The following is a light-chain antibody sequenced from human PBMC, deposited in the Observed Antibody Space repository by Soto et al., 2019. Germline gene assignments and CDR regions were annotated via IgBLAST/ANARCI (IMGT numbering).Light chain of an antibody. CDR2: AAS. CDR3: QQSYSTPPVT. CDR1: QSISSD. V-gene: IGKV1-39*01. J-gene: IGKJ5*01. Sequence: DIQMTQSPSSLSASVGDRVTITCRASQSISSDLNWYQQKPGKAPKLLIYAASSLQSGVPSRFSGSGSGTYFTLTISSLQPEDFATYYCQQSYSTPPVTFGQGTRLEIK.